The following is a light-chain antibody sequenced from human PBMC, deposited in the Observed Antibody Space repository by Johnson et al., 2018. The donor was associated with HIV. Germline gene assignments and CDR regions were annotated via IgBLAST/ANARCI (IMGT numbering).Light chain of an antibody. Sequence: QSVLTQPPSVSAAPGQKVTISCSGSSSNIGNNYVSWYQQLPGTAPKLLIYENNKRPSGIPDRFSGSTSGTSATLGITALLTGDEADYYCATWDNSLQGVFGTGTKVTVL. CDR1: SSNIGNNY. V-gene: IGLV1-51*02. CDR2: ENN. CDR3: ATWDNSLQGV. J-gene: IGLJ1*01.